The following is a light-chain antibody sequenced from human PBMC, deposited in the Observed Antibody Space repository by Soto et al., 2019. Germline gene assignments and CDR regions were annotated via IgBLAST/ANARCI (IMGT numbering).Light chain of an antibody. V-gene: IGLV7-46*01. CDR3: LLSYNGPYV. CDR1: TGAVTNGHY. CDR2: DTT. Sequence: QAVVTHEPSLTVSPGGTVTLTCVSSTGAVTNGHYPYWFQQKPGQAPRTLIYDTTNRHSWTPARFSGSLLGGKAALTLSGAQPEDEAEYYCLLSYNGPYVFGTGTKVTVL. J-gene: IGLJ1*01.